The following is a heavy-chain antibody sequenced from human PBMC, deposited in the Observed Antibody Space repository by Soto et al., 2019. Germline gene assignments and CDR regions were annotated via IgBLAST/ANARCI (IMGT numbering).Heavy chain of an antibody. V-gene: IGHV4-39*01. J-gene: IGHJ4*02. CDR3: ARHGVQAPDASFDY. CDR1: CGPITSSCTS. Sequence: SDKLSLTFPVSCGPITSSCTSWSWIREPPGKGLGWIGSMYCSGSPYYNPSLKSRLTISADTSKNQFSLKLSYVRAADTAVYYCARHGVQAPDASFDYWGQGTLGCVS. D-gene: IGHD2-2*01. CDR2: MYCSGSP.